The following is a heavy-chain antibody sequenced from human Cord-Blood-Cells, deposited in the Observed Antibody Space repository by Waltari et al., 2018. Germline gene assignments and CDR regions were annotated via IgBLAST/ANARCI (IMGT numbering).Heavy chain of an antibody. CDR1: GYTFTSYA. V-gene: IGHV1-3*01. CDR2: INAGNGNT. CDR3: ARDRVVPAAIFAFDI. D-gene: IGHD2-2*02. Sequence: QVQLVQSGAEVKKPGASVKVSCKASGYTFTSYAIHWVRQAPGQRLEWMGWINAGNGNTKYSQKFQGRVTITRDTSASTAYMELSSLRSEDTAVYYCARDRVVPAAIFAFDIWGQGTMVTVSS. J-gene: IGHJ3*02.